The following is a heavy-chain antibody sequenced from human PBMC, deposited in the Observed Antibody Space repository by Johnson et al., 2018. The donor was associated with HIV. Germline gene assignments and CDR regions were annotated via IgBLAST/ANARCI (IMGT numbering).Heavy chain of an antibody. CDR3: AKRKWSENAFDI. CDR2: ISYDGSNK. V-gene: IGHV3-30*04. Sequence: QVQLVESGGGVVQPGRSLRVSCAASVFTFSPYAIHWVRQAPGKGLECVALISYDGSNKYYADSVKGRFTISRDNSKNTLYLQMNSLRTEDTAVYYCAKRKWSENAFDIWGQGTMVTVSS. CDR1: VFTFSPYA. D-gene: IGHD2-8*01. J-gene: IGHJ3*02.